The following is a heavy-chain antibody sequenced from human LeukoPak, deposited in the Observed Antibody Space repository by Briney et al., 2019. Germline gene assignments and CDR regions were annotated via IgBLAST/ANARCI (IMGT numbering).Heavy chain of an antibody. V-gene: IGHV3-11*01. J-gene: IGHJ5*02. D-gene: IGHD2-15*01. CDR1: GFTLSDYY. Sequence: GGSLRLSCAASGFTLSDYYMSWIRQAPGKGLEWVSYISISGSSMFYADSVKGRFTISRDNAKNSLYLQINSLRAEDTAMYYCARAGYCSGGSCLNRFDPWGQGTLVTAPS. CDR2: ISISGSSM. CDR3: ARAGYCSGGSCLNRFDP.